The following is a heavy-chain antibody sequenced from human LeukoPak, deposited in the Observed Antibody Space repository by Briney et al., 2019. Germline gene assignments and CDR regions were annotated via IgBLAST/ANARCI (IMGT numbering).Heavy chain of an antibody. V-gene: IGHV4-34*01. CDR3: ARQEIGLRSFDP. CDR2: INHSGST. J-gene: IGHJ5*02. CDR1: GGSFSGYY. D-gene: IGHD3/OR15-3a*01. Sequence: SETLSLTCAVYGGSFSGYYWSWIRQPPGTGLEWIGEINHSGSTIYNPSLKCRVTISVDTSKNQFSLNLTSVTAADTAVYYCARQEIGLRSFDPWGQGTLVTVSS.